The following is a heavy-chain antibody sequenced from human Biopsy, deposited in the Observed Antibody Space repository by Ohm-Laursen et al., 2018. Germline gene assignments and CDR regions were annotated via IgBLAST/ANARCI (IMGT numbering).Heavy chain of an antibody. Sequence: GTLSLTCSVPGGSTNDYFWSWIRLPAGETLEWIGRIYSSGGSSYNPSLKSRISMSMDTSNNQFSLTLTSVTAADTAVYYCARTPGKAVAGRFLDLWGRGTLVTVSS. CDR1: GGSTNDYF. V-gene: IGHV4-4*07. D-gene: IGHD6-19*01. J-gene: IGHJ2*01. CDR2: IYSSGGS. CDR3: ARTPGKAVAGRFLDL.